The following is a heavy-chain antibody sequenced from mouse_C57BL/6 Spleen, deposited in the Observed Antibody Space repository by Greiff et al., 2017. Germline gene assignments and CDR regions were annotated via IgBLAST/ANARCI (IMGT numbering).Heavy chain of an antibody. D-gene: IGHD2-1*01. J-gene: IGHJ1*03. V-gene: IGHV2-5*01. CDR3: AKMGTTGLSRDFDV. Sequence: VQLQQSGPGLVQPSQSLSITCTVSGFSLTSYGVHLVRQSPGKGLEWLGVIWRGGSTDYNAAFMSRLSITKDNSKSQFFFKMNSLQADDAAIYCGAKMGTTGLSRDFDVWGTGTTVTVSS. CDR1: GFSLTSYG. CDR2: IWRGGST.